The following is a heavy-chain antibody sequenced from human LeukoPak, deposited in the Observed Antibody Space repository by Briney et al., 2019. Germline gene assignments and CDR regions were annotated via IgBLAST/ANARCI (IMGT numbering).Heavy chain of an antibody. J-gene: IGHJ4*02. CDR2: IIPIFGTA. V-gene: IGHV1-69*05. CDR3: ARGRSYYDSSGYYYDY. D-gene: IGHD3-22*01. Sequence: SVKVSCKASGYTFTDHYMYWVRQAPGQGLEWMGGIIPIFGTANYAQKFQGRVTITTDESTSTAYMELSSLRSEDTAVYYCARGRSYYDSSGYYYDYWGQGTLVTVSS. CDR1: GYTFTDHY.